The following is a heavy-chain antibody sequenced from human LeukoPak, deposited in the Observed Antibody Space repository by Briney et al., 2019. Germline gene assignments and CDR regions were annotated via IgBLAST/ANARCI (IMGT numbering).Heavy chain of an antibody. CDR3: ARSITSGWYLLEVIDY. CDR1: GFTFSSYG. V-gene: IGHV3-30*03. D-gene: IGHD6-19*01. Sequence: GGSLRLSCAASGFTFSSYGMHWVRQAPGKGLEWVAVISYDGSNKYYADSVKGRFTISRDNSKNTLYLQMNSLRSEDTAVYYCARSITSGWYLLEVIDYWGQGTLVTVSS. J-gene: IGHJ4*02. CDR2: ISYDGSNK.